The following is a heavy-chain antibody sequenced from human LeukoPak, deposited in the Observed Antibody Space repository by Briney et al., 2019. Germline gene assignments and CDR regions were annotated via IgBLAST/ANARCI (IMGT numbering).Heavy chain of an antibody. CDR3: ARAAPRIQLWFEAFDI. Sequence: ASVKVSCKASGGTFSSYAISWVRQAPGQGLEWMGGIIPIFGTANYAQKFQGRVTITADESTSTAYMELSSLRSEDTAVYYCARAAPRIQLWFEAFDIWGQGTMVTVSS. CDR1: GGTFSSYA. J-gene: IGHJ3*02. D-gene: IGHD5-18*01. CDR2: IIPIFGTA. V-gene: IGHV1-69*13.